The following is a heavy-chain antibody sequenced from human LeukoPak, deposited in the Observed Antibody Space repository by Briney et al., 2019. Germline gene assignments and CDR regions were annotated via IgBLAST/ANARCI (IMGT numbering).Heavy chain of an antibody. CDR2: IYDSGST. Sequence: SEAMSLTCAVSGGSISSGGYSWSWIRQPPGKGLEWIGYIYDSGSTYYNPSLKSRVTISLDRSKNQFSLKLSSVTAADTAVYYCARYGGSGTYFFDYWGRGTLVTVSS. D-gene: IGHD3-10*01. V-gene: IGHV4-30-2*01. J-gene: IGHJ4*02. CDR1: GGSISSGGYS. CDR3: ARYGGSGTYFFDY.